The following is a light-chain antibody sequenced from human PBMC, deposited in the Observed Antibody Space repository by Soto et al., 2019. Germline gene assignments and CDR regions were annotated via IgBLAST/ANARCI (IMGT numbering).Light chain of an antibody. J-gene: IGKJ2*01. CDR1: QSVRTN. Sequence: EILMPRSAVTLSVSPGERATLSCTASQSVRTNLAWYQQKPGQAPTLLIYGASTRATGIPARFSASGSGTEFTLTISSLQSEDFAVYYCQQYNTWPHTFGQGTEVEI. CDR3: QQYNTWPHT. CDR2: GAS. V-gene: IGKV3-15*01.